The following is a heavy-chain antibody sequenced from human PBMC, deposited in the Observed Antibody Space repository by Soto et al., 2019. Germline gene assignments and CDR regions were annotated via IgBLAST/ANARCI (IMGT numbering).Heavy chain of an antibody. D-gene: IGHD2-15*01. V-gene: IGHV1-69*04. CDR2: IIPILGIA. CDR1: GGTFSSYT. Sequence: GASVKVSCKASGGTFSSYTISWVRQAPGQGLERMGRIIPILGIANYAQKFQGRVTITADKSTSTAYMELSSLRSEDTAVYYCARDSATQGGAFDIWGQGTMVTVSS. J-gene: IGHJ3*02. CDR3: ARDSATQGGAFDI.